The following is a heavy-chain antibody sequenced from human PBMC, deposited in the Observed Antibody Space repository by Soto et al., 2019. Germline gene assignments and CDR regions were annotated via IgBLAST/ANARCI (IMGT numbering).Heavy chain of an antibody. Sequence: GGSLRLSCAASGVTVSNNYMTWVRQAPGKGLEWVSVIYSGGDTYYADSVEGRFTISRDNSKNTVYLQMNSLRADDTAVYYCARDLLGRPYYYGLDVWGQGTTVTVPS. CDR1: GVTVSNNY. CDR3: ARDLLGRPYYYGLDV. V-gene: IGHV3-53*01. CDR2: IYSGGDT. J-gene: IGHJ6*02. D-gene: IGHD1-26*01.